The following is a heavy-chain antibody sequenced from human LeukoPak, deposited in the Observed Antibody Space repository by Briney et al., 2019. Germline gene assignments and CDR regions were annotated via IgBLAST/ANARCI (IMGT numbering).Heavy chain of an antibody. V-gene: IGHV3-11*01. CDR1: GFIFSDYY. J-gene: IGHJ4*02. CDR2: ISGSGNNI. CDR3: ARGKAVAGTYYFDY. D-gene: IGHD6-19*01. Sequence: GGSLRLSCSAFGFIFSDYYMSWIRQAPGKGLEWVSYISGSGNNIYYADSVKGRLTISRDNTKNSLYLQMNSLRADDTAVYYCARGKAVAGTYYFDYWGQGTLVTVSS.